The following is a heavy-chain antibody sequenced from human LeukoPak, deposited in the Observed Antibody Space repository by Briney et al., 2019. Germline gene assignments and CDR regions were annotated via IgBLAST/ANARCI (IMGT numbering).Heavy chain of an antibody. CDR2: INPNSGGT. J-gene: IGHJ4*02. CDR1: GHTFTGYY. Sequence: ASVKVSCKASGHTFTGYYMHWVRQAPGQGLEWMGWINPNSGGTNYAQKFQGRVTMTRDTSISTAYMELSRLRSDDTAVYYCARDVYIVGATDYWGQGTLVTVSS. V-gene: IGHV1-2*02. CDR3: ARDVYIVGATDY. D-gene: IGHD1-26*01.